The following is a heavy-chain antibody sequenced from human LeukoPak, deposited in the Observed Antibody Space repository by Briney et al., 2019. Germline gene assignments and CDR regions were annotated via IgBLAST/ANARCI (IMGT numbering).Heavy chain of an antibody. Sequence: GASVKVSCKASGYTFTSYDINWVRQATGQGLEWMGWMNPNSGNTGYAQKFQGRVTMTRNTSISTAYMELSSLRSEDTAVYYCARGSVVGSGYWTLHYYYYGMDVWGQGTTVTVSS. D-gene: IGHD3-22*01. V-gene: IGHV1-8*01. CDR1: GYTFTSYD. J-gene: IGHJ6*02. CDR2: MNPNSGNT. CDR3: ARGSVVGSGYWTLHYYYYGMDV.